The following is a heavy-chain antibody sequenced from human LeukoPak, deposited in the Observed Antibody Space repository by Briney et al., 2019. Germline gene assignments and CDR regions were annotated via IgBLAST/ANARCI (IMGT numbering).Heavy chain of an antibody. CDR3: ARAGGGDFYCSGGSCYLVY. J-gene: IGHJ4*02. CDR2: INPNSGGT. V-gene: IGHV1-2*02. D-gene: IGHD2-15*01. CDR1: GYTFTGYY. Sequence: ASVKVSCKASGYTFTGYYMRWVRQAPGQGLEWMGWINPNSGGTNYAQKFQGRVTMTRDTSISTAYMELSRLRSDDTAVYYCARAGGGDFYCSGGSCYLVYWGQGTLVTVSS.